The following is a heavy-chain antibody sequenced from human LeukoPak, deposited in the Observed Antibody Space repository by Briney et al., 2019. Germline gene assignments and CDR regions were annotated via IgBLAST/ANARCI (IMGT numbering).Heavy chain of an antibody. CDR1: GFTFSSYG. D-gene: IGHD2-2*01. CDR3: ARVPAAILGSYYYYMDV. V-gene: IGHV3-53*01. CDR2: IYSGGST. J-gene: IGHJ6*03. Sequence: GGSLRLSCAASGFTFSSYGMHWVRQAPGKGLEWVSVIYSGGSTYYADSVKGRFTISRDNSKNTLYLQMNSLRAEDTAVYYCARVPAAILGSYYYYMDVWGKGTTVTISS.